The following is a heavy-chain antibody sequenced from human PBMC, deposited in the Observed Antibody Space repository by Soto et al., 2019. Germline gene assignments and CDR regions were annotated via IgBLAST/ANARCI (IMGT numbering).Heavy chain of an antibody. Sequence: GASVKVSCKASGYTFTSYAMHWVRQAPGQRLEWMGWINAGNGNTKYSQKFQGRVTITRDTSASTAYLQWSSLKASDTAMYYCARPRIAAAGTYFDYWGQGTLVTVSS. CDR3: ARPRIAAAGTYFDY. J-gene: IGHJ4*02. CDR2: INAGNGNT. V-gene: IGHV1-3*01. CDR1: GYTFTSYA. D-gene: IGHD6-13*01.